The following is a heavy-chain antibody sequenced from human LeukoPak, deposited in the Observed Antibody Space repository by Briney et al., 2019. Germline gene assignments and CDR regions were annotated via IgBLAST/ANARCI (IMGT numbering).Heavy chain of an antibody. V-gene: IGHV3-33*01. J-gene: IGHJ4*02. Sequence: GRSLRLSCAASGFTFSSYGMHWVRQAPGKGLEWVAVIWYDGSNKYYADSVKGRFTISRDNSKNTLYLQMNSLRAEDTAVDYCARDHDYAGALDYWGQGTLVTV. CDR3: ARDHDYAGALDY. D-gene: IGHD4-17*01. CDR1: GFTFSSYG. CDR2: IWYDGSNK.